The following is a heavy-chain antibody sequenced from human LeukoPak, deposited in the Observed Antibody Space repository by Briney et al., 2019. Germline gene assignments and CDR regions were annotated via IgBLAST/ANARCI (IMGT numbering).Heavy chain of an antibody. J-gene: IGHJ4*02. CDR2: IRYDGSNK. CDR1: GFTFSSYG. D-gene: IGHD4-17*01. V-gene: IGHV3-30*02. CDR3: EKDFYGDFSGSCFDY. Sequence: PGGSLRLSCAASGFTFSSYGMLWVRQAPGKGLEWVAIIRYDGSNKYYADSVKGRFTISRYNSKNTLYLQMNSLRAEDTAVYYCEKDFYGDFSGSCFDYWGQGTLVTVSS.